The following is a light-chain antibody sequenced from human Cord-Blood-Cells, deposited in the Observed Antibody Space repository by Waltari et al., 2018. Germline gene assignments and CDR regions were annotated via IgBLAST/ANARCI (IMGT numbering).Light chain of an antibody. CDR3: CSYAGSSWV. Sequence: QSALTHHRSVSGSPGQSLTIPCTGTSRDVGGYNYVSWYQPHPGKAPKLMIYDASKRPSGVPDRFSGSKSGNTASLTISGLQAEDEADYYCCSYAGSSWVFGGGTKLTVL. V-gene: IGLV2-11*01. J-gene: IGLJ3*02. CDR1: SRDVGGYNY. CDR2: DAS.